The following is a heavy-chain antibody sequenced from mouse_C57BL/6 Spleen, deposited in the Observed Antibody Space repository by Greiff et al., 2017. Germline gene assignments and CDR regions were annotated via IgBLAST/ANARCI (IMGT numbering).Heavy chain of an antibody. J-gene: IGHJ1*03. CDR3: ARGSSCWYFDV. V-gene: IGHV1-80*01. Sequence: QVQLQQSGAELVKPGASVKISCKASGYAFSSYWMNWVKQRPGKGLEWIGQIYPGDGDTNYNGKFKGKATLTADKSSSTAYMQLSSLTSEDSAVYFCARGSSCWYFDVWGKGTTVTVSS. CDR2: IYPGDGDT. CDR1: GYAFSSYW.